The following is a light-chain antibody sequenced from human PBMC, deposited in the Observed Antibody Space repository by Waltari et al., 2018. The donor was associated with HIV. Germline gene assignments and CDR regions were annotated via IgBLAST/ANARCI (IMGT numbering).Light chain of an antibody. CDR2: GAT. Sequence: ELVLTQSPGTLSLSPGERATLPCRASASVSSSYLAWYQQKPGQAPRLLIYGATSRATGIPDRFSGSGSGTDFTLTISRLEPEDFAVYYCQQYGSSPWTFGQGTKVEIK. CDR1: ASVSSSY. J-gene: IGKJ1*01. CDR3: QQYGSSPWT. V-gene: IGKV3-20*01.